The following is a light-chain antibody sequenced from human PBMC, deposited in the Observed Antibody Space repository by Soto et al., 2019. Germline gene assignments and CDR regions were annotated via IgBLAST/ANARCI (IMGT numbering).Light chain of an antibody. CDR3: SSYTSSNTLEV. CDR2: EVS. Sequence: QSVLTQPASVSGSPGQSITTSCIGTSSDVGAYNYVSWYQQLPRKAPKLLIYEVSNRPSGVSNRFSGSKSGNTASLTISGLQAEDEADYYCSSYTSSNTLEVFGSGTKVTVL. V-gene: IGLV2-14*01. CDR1: SSDVGAYNY. J-gene: IGLJ1*01.